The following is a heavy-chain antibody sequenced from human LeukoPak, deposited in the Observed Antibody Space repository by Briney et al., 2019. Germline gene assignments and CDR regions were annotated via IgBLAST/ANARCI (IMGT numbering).Heavy chain of an antibody. CDR3: ARRYCSSSSCYSGFEY. V-gene: IGHV4-59*08. D-gene: IGHD2-2*02. J-gene: IGHJ4*02. Sequence: SETLSLTCTASGGSISNYYWSWIRQPPGKGLEWIGYTYYSGSTNYNPSLKSRVTMSVETSKNQFSLKVISVPAADTAVYYCARRYCSSSSCYSGFEYWGQGTLVTVSS. CDR1: GGSISNYY. CDR2: TYYSGST.